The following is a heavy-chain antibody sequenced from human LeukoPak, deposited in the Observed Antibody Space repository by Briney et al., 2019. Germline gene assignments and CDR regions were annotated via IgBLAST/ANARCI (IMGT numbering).Heavy chain of an antibody. Sequence: GESLKISFKGSGYSFTSDWIGWVRQMPGKGLEWMAIIYPGDSDTRYSPSFQGQVTISADKSISTAYLQWSSLKASDTAMYYCARQGFSSGRSPGDYWGQGTLVTVSS. J-gene: IGHJ4*02. CDR2: IYPGDSDT. CDR1: GYSFTSDW. V-gene: IGHV5-51*01. CDR3: ARQGFSSGRSPGDY. D-gene: IGHD3-10*01.